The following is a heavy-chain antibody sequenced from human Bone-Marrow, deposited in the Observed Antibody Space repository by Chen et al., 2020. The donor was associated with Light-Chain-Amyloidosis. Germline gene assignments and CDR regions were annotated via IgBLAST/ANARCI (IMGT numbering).Heavy chain of an antibody. J-gene: IGHJ4*02. Sequence: QVQLVQSGAEVKKPGSSVKVSCKASVGTFSSYAISWVRQAPGQGLEWMGGIIPIFGTANYAQKFQGRVTITADESTSTAYMELSSLRSEDTAVYYCARVQSTVTTFFAAPPDYWGQGTLVTVSS. V-gene: IGHV1-69*01. D-gene: IGHD4-17*01. CDR1: VGTFSSYA. CDR3: ARVQSTVTTFFAAPPDY. CDR2: IIPIFGTA.